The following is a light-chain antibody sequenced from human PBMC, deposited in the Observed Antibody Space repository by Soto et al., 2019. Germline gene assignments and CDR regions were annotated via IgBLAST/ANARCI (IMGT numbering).Light chain of an antibody. CDR1: QSVAKY. Sequence: EIVLTQSPATLSLSPGDGATLSCRASQSVAKYLVWYQQKPGQSPRLLIYETSEKASGVPARFSGSGSGTDFTLTISSLEPEDFASYYCQQRVSGPWTFGQGTRVEF. CDR2: ETS. J-gene: IGKJ1*01. V-gene: IGKV3-11*01. CDR3: QQRVSGPWT.